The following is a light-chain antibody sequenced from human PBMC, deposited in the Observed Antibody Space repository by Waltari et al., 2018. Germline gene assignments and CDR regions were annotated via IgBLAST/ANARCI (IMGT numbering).Light chain of an antibody. J-gene: IGKJ1*01. V-gene: IGKV4-1*01. Sequence: DIVMTQSPDSLAVSLGHRSTITCKSSQSVLYSSNNKNYLAWFQQKPGQPPKLLIYWASTRESGVPARFSGSGSGTDFTLTISSLQAEDVAVYYCQQYYGAPRTFGQGTKVEIK. CDR1: QSVLYSSNNKNY. CDR2: WAS. CDR3: QQYYGAPRT.